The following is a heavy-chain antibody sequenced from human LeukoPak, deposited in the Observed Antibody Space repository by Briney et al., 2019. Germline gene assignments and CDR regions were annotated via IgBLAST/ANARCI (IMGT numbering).Heavy chain of an antibody. D-gene: IGHD3-10*01. CDR1: GITLSNYG. CDR3: AKRGVVIRVILVGFHKEAYYFDS. J-gene: IGHJ4*02. V-gene: IGHV3-23*01. Sequence: GGSLRLSCAVSGITLSNYGMSWVRQAPGKGLEWVAGISDRGGRTNYADSVKGRFTISRDNPKNTLYLQMNSLRTEDTAVYFCAKRGVVIRVILVGFHKEAYYFDSWGQGALVTVSS. CDR2: ISDRGGRT.